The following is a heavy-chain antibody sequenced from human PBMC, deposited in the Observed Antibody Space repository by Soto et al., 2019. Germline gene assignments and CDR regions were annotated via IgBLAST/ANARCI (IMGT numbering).Heavy chain of an antibody. D-gene: IGHD6-19*01. CDR2: IIPIFGTA. V-gene: IGHV1-69*01. J-gene: IGHJ6*02. CDR3: ARAAIAVAGNTYYYYYGMDV. CDR1: GGTCSSYA. Sequence: QVQLVQSGAEVKKPGSSVKVSCKASGGTCSSYAISWVRQAPGQGLEWMGGIIPIFGTANYAQKFQGRVTITADESTSTAYMELSSLRSEDTAVYYCARAAIAVAGNTYYYYYGMDVWGQGTTVTVSS.